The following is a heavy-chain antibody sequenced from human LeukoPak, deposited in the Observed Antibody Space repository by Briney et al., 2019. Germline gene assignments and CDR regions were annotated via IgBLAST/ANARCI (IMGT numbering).Heavy chain of an antibody. J-gene: IGHJ4*02. CDR1: GYTFTSYG. CDR3: ARPAYSGYDFDY. Sequence: SVKVSCKASGYTFTSYGISWVRQAPGQGLEWMGWIIPIFGTANYAQKFQGRVTITADESTSTAYMELSSLRSEDTAVYYCARPAYSGYDFDYWGQGTLVTVSS. D-gene: IGHD5-12*01. CDR2: IIPIFGTA. V-gene: IGHV1-69*13.